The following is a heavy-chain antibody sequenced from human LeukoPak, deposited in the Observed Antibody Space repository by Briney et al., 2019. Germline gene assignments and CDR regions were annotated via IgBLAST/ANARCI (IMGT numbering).Heavy chain of an antibody. CDR2: ISYDGSNK. CDR1: GFTFSSYG. J-gene: IGHJ4*02. CDR3: AKLSGYCSSTSCYGGTFDY. Sequence: PGGSLRLSCAASGFTFSSYGMHWVRQAPGKGLEWVAVISYDGSNKYYADSVKGRFTISRDNSKNTLYLQMNSLRAEDTAVYYCAKLSGYCSSTSCYGGTFDYWGQGTLVTVSS. D-gene: IGHD2-2*01. V-gene: IGHV3-30*18.